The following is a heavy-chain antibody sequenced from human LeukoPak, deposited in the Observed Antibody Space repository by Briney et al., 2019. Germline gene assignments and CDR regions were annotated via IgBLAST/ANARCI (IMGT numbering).Heavy chain of an antibody. J-gene: IGHJ4*02. Sequence: GGSLRLSCAPSGFTFSRHGMHWVRQAPGKGLEWVAIISNDGSRKYYAHSVEGRFTISRDNSKNTLYLQMDSLRAEDTAVYYCARDRAWNYFDYWGQGTLITVSS. CDR1: GFTFSRHG. V-gene: IGHV3-30*03. D-gene: IGHD3-3*01. CDR3: ARDRAWNYFDY. CDR2: ISNDGSRK.